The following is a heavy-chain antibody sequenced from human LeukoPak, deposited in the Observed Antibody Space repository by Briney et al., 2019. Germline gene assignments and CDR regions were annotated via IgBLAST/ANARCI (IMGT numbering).Heavy chain of an antibody. CDR1: GGTFSSYA. V-gene: IGHV1-69*13. CDR3: ARGPLIAAAGTW. J-gene: IGHJ4*02. Sequence: ASVKVSCKASGGTFSSYAISWVRQAPGQGLEWMGGIIPIFGTANYAQKFQGRVTITADESTSAAYMELSSLRSEDTAVYYCARGPLIAAAGTWWGQGTLVTVSS. CDR2: IIPIFGTA. D-gene: IGHD6-13*01.